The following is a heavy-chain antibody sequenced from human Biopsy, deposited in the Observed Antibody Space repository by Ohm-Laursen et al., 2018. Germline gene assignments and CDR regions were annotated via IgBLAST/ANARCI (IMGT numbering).Heavy chain of an antibody. CDR1: SGSISRFY. CDR3: ATTTMDTSGWYGNYFDS. D-gene: IGHD6-19*01. J-gene: IGHJ4*02. V-gene: IGHV4-59*08. Sequence: TLSLTCTVSSGSISRFYWSWIRQPPGQGLEWIGYISYSGNTHYNPSLKSRVTMSVDTSKNQFSLKVYSVTAADTAIYYCATTTMDTSGWYGNYFDSWGQGALVTVSS. CDR2: ISYSGNT.